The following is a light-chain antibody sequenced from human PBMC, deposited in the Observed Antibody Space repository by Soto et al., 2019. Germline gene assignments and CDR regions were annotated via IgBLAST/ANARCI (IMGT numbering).Light chain of an antibody. Sequence: QSVLTQPPSASGTPGQRVTISCSGSSSNIVSNYVYWYQQLPGTAPKLLIYRNNQRPSGVTDRFSGSKSGTSASLAISGLRSEDEADYYCAAWDDSLSGWVFGGGTKRTVL. CDR1: SSNIVSNY. CDR3: AAWDDSLSGWV. J-gene: IGLJ3*02. V-gene: IGLV1-47*01. CDR2: RNN.